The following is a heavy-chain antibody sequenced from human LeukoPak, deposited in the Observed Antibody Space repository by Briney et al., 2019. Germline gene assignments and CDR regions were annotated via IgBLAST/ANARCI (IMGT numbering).Heavy chain of an antibody. CDR3: ARGTSFGAY. V-gene: IGHV3-7*03. J-gene: IGHJ4*02. Sequence: GGSLRLSCTASGFTFSSHWMHWVRQAPGKGLEWVANIKEDGSEKYYVDSVRGRFIISRDNAKNSLHLQMNSLRGEDTAVYYCARGTSFGAYWGQGTLVTVSS. CDR2: IKEDGSEK. CDR1: GFTFSSHW. D-gene: IGHD3-16*01.